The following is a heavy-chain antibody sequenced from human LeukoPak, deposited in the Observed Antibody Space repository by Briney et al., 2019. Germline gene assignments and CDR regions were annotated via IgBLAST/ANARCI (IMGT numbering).Heavy chain of an antibody. D-gene: IGHD3-22*01. CDR3: ASQGGYYYDSSGYYGAFDI. CDR1: GYAFTSYG. CDR2: ISAYNGNT. V-gene: IGHV1-18*01. J-gene: IGHJ3*02. Sequence: ASVKVSCKASGYAFTSYGISWVRQAPGQGLEWMGWISAYNGNTNYAQKLQGRVTITRNTSISTAYMELSSLRSEDTAVYYCASQGGYYYDSSGYYGAFDIWGQGTMVTVSS.